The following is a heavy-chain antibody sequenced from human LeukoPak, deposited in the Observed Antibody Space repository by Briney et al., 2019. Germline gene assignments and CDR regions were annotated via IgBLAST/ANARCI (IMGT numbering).Heavy chain of an antibody. CDR1: GGSISSGSYY. J-gene: IGHJ3*02. CDR2: IYTSGST. V-gene: IGHV4-61*02. CDR3: ARDSRSIAARPGAFDI. D-gene: IGHD6-6*01. Sequence: PSQTLSLTCTVSGGSISSGSYYWSWIRQPAGKGLEWIGRIYTSGSTNYNPSLKSRVTISVDTSKNQFSLKLSSVTAADTAVYYCARDSRSIAARPGAFDIWGQGTMVTVSS.